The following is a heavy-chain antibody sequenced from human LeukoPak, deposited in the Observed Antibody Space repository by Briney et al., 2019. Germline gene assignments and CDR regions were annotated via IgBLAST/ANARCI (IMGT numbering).Heavy chain of an antibody. CDR1: GFTFSSYA. CDR2: ISGSGINT. D-gene: IGHD2-2*01. J-gene: IGHJ4*02. CDR3: AKNWQYCSSTSCYFPDY. V-gene: IGHV3-23*01. Sequence: GGSLRLSCAASGFTFSSYAMTWVRQAPGKGLEWVSVISGSGINTDYADSVKGRFTISRDNSNNTLYLQMNSLRAEDTAVYYCAKNWQYCSSTSCYFPDYWGQGTLVTVTS.